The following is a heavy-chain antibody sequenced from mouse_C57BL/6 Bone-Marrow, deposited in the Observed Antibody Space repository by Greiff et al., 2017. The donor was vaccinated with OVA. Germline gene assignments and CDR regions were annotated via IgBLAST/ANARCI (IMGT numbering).Heavy chain of an antibody. Sequence: QVHVKQSGPKLVKPGASVKISCKASGYSFTSYYIHWVKQRPGQGLEWIGWIYPGSGNTKYNEKFKGKATLTADTSSSTAYMQLSSLTSEDSAVYYCASYYYGSHWYFDVWGTGTTVTVSS. D-gene: IGHD1-1*01. V-gene: IGHV1-66*01. J-gene: IGHJ1*03. CDR2: IYPGSGNT. CDR1: GYSFTSYY. CDR3: ASYYYGSHWYFDV.